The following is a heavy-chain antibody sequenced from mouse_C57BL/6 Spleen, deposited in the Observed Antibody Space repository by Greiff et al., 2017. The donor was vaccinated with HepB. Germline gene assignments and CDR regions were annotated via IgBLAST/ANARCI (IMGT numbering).Heavy chain of an antibody. J-gene: IGHJ2*01. D-gene: IGHD1-1*01. CDR1: GYTFTSYW. CDR3: ARDSYGSRTPFDY. CDR2: IDPSDSYT. V-gene: IGHV1-69*01. Sequence: QVHVKQPGAELVMPGASVKLSCKASGYTFTSYWMHWVKQRPGQGLEWIGEIDPSDSYTNYNQKFKGKSTLTVDKSSSTAYMQLSSLTSEDSAVYYCARDSYGSRTPFDYWGQGTTLTVSS.